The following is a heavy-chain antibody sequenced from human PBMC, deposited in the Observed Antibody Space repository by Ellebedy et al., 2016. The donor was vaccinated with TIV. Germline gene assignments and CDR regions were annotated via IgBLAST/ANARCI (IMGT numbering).Heavy chain of an antibody. D-gene: IGHD5-12*01. CDR2: INQGGSET. Sequence: GESLKISCAASGFTFSRFWMAWVRQAPGQGLELVATINQGGSETYYVDSVKGRFTISRDNSKNSLYLQMNSLRADDTALYYCASAARGSGAYESFWGQGTLVTVSS. CDR3: ASAARGSGAYESF. V-gene: IGHV3-7*01. J-gene: IGHJ4*02. CDR1: GFTFSRFW.